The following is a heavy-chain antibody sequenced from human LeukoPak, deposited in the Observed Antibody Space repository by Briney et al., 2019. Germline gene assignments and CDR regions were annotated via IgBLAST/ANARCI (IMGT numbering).Heavy chain of an antibody. J-gene: IGHJ6*03. CDR3: ARVLSSYYYYYMDV. Sequence: SETLSLTCTVSGGSISSGSYYWSWIRQPAGKGLEWIGRIYTSGSTNYNPSLKSRVTISVDTSKNQFSLKLSSVTAADTAVYYCARVLSSYYYYYMDVRGKGTTVTVSS. V-gene: IGHV4-61*02. D-gene: IGHD6-19*01. CDR2: IYTSGST. CDR1: GGSISSGSYY.